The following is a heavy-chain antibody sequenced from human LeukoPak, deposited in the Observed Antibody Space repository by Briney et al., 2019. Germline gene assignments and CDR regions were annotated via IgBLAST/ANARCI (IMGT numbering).Heavy chain of an antibody. V-gene: IGHV3-33*01. CDR2: IWYDGSQK. CDR3: TRLRSWAFDI. CDR1: GFSFSSHG. Sequence: GGSLGLSCAASGFSFSSHGMNWVRQAPGKGLEWVAVIWYDGSQKYYVDSMKGRFTISRDNSKNTLYLQMNSLRVEDTAEYYCTRLRSWAFDIWGQGTMVTVSS. J-gene: IGHJ3*02.